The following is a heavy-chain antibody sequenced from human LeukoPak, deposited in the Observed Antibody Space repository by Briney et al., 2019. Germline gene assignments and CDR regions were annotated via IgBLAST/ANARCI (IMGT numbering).Heavy chain of an antibody. CDR3: ARCPNPPYY. CDR2: IYYSGST. CDR1: GGSISSSSDY. V-gene: IGHV4-39*01. Sequence: SETLSLTCTVSGGSISSSSDYWGWIRQPPGKGLEWIGSIYYSGSTYYNPSLKSRVTISVDTSKNQFSLKLSSVTAADTAVYYCARCPNPPYYWGQGTLVTVSS. J-gene: IGHJ4*02. D-gene: IGHD1-14*01.